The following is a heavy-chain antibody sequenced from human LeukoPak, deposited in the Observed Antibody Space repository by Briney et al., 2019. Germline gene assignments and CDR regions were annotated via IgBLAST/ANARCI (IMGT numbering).Heavy chain of an antibody. D-gene: IGHD7-27*01. Sequence: SETRSLACAVSGYSVSMGYYGGWSRQPPGKGREGSGSIYHIGSTYYNPSLESRRIIPVDTPKNQFSLKLSSVTAADTAVYYCARPGDSTLYWGQETLVTVSS. J-gene: IGHJ4*02. CDR2: IYHIGST. CDR3: ARPGDSTLY. V-gene: IGHV4-38-2*01. CDR1: GYSVSMGYY.